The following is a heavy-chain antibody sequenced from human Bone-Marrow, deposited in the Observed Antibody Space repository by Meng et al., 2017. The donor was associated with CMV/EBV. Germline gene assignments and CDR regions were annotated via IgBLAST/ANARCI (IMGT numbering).Heavy chain of an antibody. CDR3: TTEGVDYDSRSYDYRGCIDV. CDR2: ITSKVDGGTA. J-gene: IGHJ4*02. Sequence: GESQKICCAAAGFTFNNAGMSWLRQAPGKGLEWVGRITSKVDGGTADYAAPVKGRFSISRDDSKNTLYLQMNSLKTEDTAVYYCTTEGVDYDSRSYDYRGCIDVWGQGTLVTVSS. D-gene: IGHD3-22*01. CDR1: GFTFNNAG. V-gene: IGHV3-15*01.